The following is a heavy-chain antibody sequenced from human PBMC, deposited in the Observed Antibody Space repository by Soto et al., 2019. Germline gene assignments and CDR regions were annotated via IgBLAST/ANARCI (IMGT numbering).Heavy chain of an antibody. J-gene: IGHJ5*02. CDR2: IVPILRRA. CDR3: ARGVPAALGSDHNWFEL. D-gene: IGHD2-2*01. Sequence: ASVKVSCKPSGGAFSSYAISWVRQAPGQGLEWMGGIVPILRRADYAQKFQGRVTVTADEAASTAYMELTSLRSEDTAVYYCARGVPAALGSDHNWFELWGQGTLVIVSS. CDR1: GGAFSSYA. V-gene: IGHV1-69*10.